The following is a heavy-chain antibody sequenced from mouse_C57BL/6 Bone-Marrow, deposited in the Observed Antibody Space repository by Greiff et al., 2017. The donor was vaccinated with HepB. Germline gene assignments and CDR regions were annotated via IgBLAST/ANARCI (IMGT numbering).Heavy chain of an antibody. CDR2: ICPRSGNP. J-gene: IGHJ3*01. V-gene: IGHV1-81*01. D-gene: IGHD3-3*01. Sequence: VQLQQSGAELARPGASVKLSCKASGYTFTSYGISWVEQRTGQGLEWIGEICPRSGNPYYYEKFKGKATRTADKSSRTSYMELRSLTAEDSAVYYCAREGLEPWFAYWGQGTLVTVSA. CDR3: AREGLEPWFAY. CDR1: GYTFTSYG.